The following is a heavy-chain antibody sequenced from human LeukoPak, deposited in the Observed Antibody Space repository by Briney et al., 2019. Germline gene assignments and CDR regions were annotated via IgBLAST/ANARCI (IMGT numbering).Heavy chain of an antibody. V-gene: IGHV4-59*08. D-gene: IGHD6-19*01. CDR2: IYYSGSA. CDR1: GDSINNYY. CDR3: ARMSSAWPPGWFDP. J-gene: IGHJ5*02. Sequence: TSETLSLTCTVSGDSINNYYWSWIRQPPGKGVEWIGYIYYSGSANYNPSLKSRVTISVDTSKNQFSLRLSSVTAADTAVYYCARMSSAWPPGWFDPWGQGTQVTVSS.